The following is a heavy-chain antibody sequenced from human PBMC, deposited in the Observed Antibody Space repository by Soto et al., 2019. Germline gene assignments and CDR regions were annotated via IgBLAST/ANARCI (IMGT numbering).Heavy chain of an antibody. D-gene: IGHD6-19*01. CDR3: ATGPSYSSGWYPPLDYYYMDV. CDR1: GYTFTGYN. CDR2: INPNSGGT. V-gene: IGHV1-2*04. Sequence: ASLKVSCKASGYTFTGYNMHWARQAPGQGLEWMGWINPNSGGTNYAQKFQGWVTMTRDTSISTAYMELSRLRSDDTAVYYCATGPSYSSGWYPPLDYYYMDVWGKGTTVTVSS. J-gene: IGHJ6*03.